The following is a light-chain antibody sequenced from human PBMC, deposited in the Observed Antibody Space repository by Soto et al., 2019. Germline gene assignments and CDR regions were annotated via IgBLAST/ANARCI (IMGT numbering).Light chain of an antibody. CDR2: DNN. V-gene: IGLV1-51*01. J-gene: IGLJ1*01. CDR3: GTWDSSLSAYV. CDR1: SSNIGNNY. Sequence: VLTQPPSVSAAPGQKVTISCSGSSSNIGNNYVSWYQQLPGTAPKLLIYDNNKRPSGIPDRFSGSKSGTSATMGITGLQTGDEADYYCGTWDSSLSAYVFGTGTKVTVL.